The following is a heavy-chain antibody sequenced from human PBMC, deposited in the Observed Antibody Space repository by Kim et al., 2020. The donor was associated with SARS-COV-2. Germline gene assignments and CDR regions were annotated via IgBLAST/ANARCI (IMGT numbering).Heavy chain of an antibody. J-gene: IGHJ6*02. CDR1: GYSFTSYW. CDR2: IYPGDSDT. Sequence: GESLKISCKGSGYSFTSYWIGWVRQMPGKGLEWMGIIYPGDSDTRYSPSFQGQVTISADKSISTAYLQWSSLKASDTAMYYCALGIAVAGKNYYYYGMDVWGQGTTVTVSS. V-gene: IGHV5-51*01. CDR3: ALGIAVAGKNYYYYGMDV. D-gene: IGHD6-19*01.